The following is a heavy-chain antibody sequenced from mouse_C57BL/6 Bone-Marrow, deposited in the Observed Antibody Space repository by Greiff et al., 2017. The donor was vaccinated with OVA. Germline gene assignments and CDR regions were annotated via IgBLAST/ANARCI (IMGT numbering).Heavy chain of an antibody. CDR1: GYTFTTYP. V-gene: IGHV1-47*01. D-gene: IGHD2-4*01. Sequence: VQRVESGAELVKPGASVKMSCKASGYTFTTYPIEWMKQNHGKSLEWIGNFHPYNDDTKYNEKFKGKATLTVDKSSSTVYLELSRLTSDDSAVYYCARPGDYDGDWFAYWGQGTLVTVSA. CDR2: FHPYNDDT. J-gene: IGHJ3*01. CDR3: ARPGDYDGDWFAY.